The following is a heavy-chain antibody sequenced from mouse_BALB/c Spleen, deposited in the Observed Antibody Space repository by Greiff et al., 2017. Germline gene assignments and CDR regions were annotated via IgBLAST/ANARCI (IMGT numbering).Heavy chain of an antibody. V-gene: IGHV1S22*01. CDR2: IYPGSGST. J-gene: IGHJ3*01. CDR1: GYTFTSYW. CDR3: TRSYYYGSGRFAD. Sequence: LQQPGSELVRPGASVKLSCKASGYTFTSYWMHWVKQRPGQGLEWIGNIYPGSGSTNYDEKFKSKATLTVDTSSSTAYMQLSSLTSEDSAVYYCTRSYYYGSGRFADWGQGTLVTVSA. D-gene: IGHD1-1*01.